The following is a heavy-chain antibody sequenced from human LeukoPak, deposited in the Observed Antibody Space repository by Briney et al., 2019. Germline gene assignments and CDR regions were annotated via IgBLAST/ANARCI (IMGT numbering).Heavy chain of an antibody. CDR1: GGSISSSY. J-gene: IGHJ4*02. D-gene: IGHD4-11*01. Sequence: PSETLSLTCTVSGGSISSSYWSWIRQPPGKALEWIGYIYYSGSTNYNPSLKSRVTISVDTSKNQFSLKLNSVTAADTAVYYCARQGPLTTAVTTRTNPFDYWGQGTLVTVSS. CDR2: IYYSGST. CDR3: ARQGPLTTAVTTRTNPFDY. V-gene: IGHV4-59*08.